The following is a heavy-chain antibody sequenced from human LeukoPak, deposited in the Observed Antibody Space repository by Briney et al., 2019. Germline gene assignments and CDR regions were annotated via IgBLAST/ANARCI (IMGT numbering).Heavy chain of an antibody. CDR1: GGSISRGGYS. CDR2: IYHSGST. V-gene: IGHV4-30-2*01. Sequence: SQTLSLTCAVSGGSISRGGYSWSWIRQPPGKGLEWIGYIYHSGSTYYNPSLKSRVTISVDRSKNQFSLKLSSVTAADTAVYYCARVGYCSGGSCYRDYWYFDLWGRGTLVTVSS. D-gene: IGHD2-15*01. CDR3: ARVGYCSGGSCYRDYWYFDL. J-gene: IGHJ2*01.